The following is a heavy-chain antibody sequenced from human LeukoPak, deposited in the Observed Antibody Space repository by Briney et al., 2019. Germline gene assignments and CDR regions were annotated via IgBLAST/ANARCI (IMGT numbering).Heavy chain of an antibody. Sequence: GGSLRLSCAASGFTFSNYAMSWVRQAPGKGLEWVSAITGSGGNTYYADSVKGRFTISKDNSKNTVFLQMNSLRAEDTAVYYFAKWGNYDVVTGYYVSDFWGQGTLVTVSS. D-gene: IGHD3-9*01. V-gene: IGHV3-23*01. CDR3: AKWGNYDVVTGYYVSDF. CDR2: ITGSGGNT. CDR1: GFTFSNYA. J-gene: IGHJ4*02.